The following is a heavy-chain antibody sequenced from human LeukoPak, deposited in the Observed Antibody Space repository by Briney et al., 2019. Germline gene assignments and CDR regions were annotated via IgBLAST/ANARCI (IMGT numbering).Heavy chain of an antibody. CDR1: GFTFTSYG. D-gene: IGHD6-6*01. V-gene: IGHV3-21*01. CDR2: ISRSSTNI. CDR3: GRGLQQLDGQYKYYIYYVDV. Sequence: GGSLRLSCAASGFTFTSYGMNWVRQAPGKGLEWVSSISRSSTNIYFAQSVQGRFTITRDTAKSTRYLQMNSLRAEATAVYYCGRGLQQLDGQYKYYIYYVDVWGKGTTVTVS. J-gene: IGHJ6*03.